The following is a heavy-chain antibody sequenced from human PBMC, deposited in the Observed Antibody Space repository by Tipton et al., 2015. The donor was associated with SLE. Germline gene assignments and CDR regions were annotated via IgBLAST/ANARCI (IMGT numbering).Heavy chain of an antibody. Sequence: LRLSCTVSGGSISSSRYYWSWIRQPPGKGLEWIGEINHSGSTNYNPSLKSRVTISVDTSKNQFSLKLSSVTAEDTAVYYCAKDRTMGIAVAQDYWGQGTLVTVSS. J-gene: IGHJ4*02. CDR1: GGSISSSRYY. CDR3: AKDRTMGIAVAQDY. CDR2: INHSGST. V-gene: IGHV4-39*07. D-gene: IGHD6-19*01.